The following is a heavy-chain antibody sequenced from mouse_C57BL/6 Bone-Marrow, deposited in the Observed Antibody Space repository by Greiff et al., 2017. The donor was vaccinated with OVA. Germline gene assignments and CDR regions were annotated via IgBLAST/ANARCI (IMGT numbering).Heavy chain of an antibody. V-gene: IGHV5-9-1*02. J-gene: IGHJ4*01. D-gene: IGHD2-1*01. CDR1: GFTFSSYA. Sequence: VQLKESGEGLVKPGGSLKLSCAASGFTFSSYAMSWVRQTPEKRLEWVAYISSGGDYCDYADTVKGRFTISRDNARNTLYLQMSSLKSEDTAMYYCTRLLDAMDYWGQGTSVTVSS. CDR3: TRLLDAMDY. CDR2: ISSGGDYC.